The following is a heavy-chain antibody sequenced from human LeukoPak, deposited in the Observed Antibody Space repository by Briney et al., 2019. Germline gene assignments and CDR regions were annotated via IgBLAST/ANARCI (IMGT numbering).Heavy chain of an antibody. Sequence: PGGSVRLYCAASGFTFSSYAMSWVRQAPGKGLEWVSAISGSGGSTYYADSVKGRFTISRDNSKNTLYLQMNSLRAEDTAVYYCAKPVIVVVIGAHDYWGQGTLVTVSS. J-gene: IGHJ4*02. CDR1: GFTFSSYA. CDR3: AKPVIVVVIGAHDY. D-gene: IGHD3-22*01. CDR2: ISGSGGST. V-gene: IGHV3-23*01.